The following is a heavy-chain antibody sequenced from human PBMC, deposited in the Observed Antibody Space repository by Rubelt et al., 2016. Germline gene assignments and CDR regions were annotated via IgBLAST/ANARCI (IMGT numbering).Heavy chain of an antibody. J-gene: IGHJ6*02. CDR2: ITISGSNT. CDR1: GFTFSNYA. Sequence: GGSLRLSCAASGFTFSNYAMSWVRQAPGKGLEWVSTITISGSNTYHAESVKGRFTISRDSSKNTVYLQMNSLRAEDTAVYYYAKDSRSSGWYAGMDVWGQGTTVTVSS. V-gene: IGHV3-23*01. D-gene: IGHD6-19*01. CDR3: AKDSRSSGWYAGMDV.